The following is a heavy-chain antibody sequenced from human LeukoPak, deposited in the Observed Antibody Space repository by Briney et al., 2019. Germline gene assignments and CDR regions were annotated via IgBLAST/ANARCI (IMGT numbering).Heavy chain of an antibody. CDR1: QFTFFDYA. Sequence: PGGSLRLSCSASQFTFFDYAMTWVRQAPGKGLEWVSGIGGSGDYTYYADSVKGRFTISRDNSKNTLYLQLNSLRVEDTAVYYCATLRTYYYDSSGYYLPNQRYYFDYWGQGTLVTVSS. J-gene: IGHJ4*02. D-gene: IGHD3-22*01. CDR2: IGGSGDYT. CDR3: ATLRTYYYDSSGYYLPNQRYYFDY. V-gene: IGHV3-23*01.